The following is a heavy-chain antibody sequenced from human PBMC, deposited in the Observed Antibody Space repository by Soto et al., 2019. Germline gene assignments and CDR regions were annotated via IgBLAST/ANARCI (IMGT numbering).Heavy chain of an antibody. CDR2: TRNKANSYTT. D-gene: IGHD6-6*01. Sequence: GGSLRLSCAASGFTFSDHYMDWVRQAPGKGLEWVGRTRNKANSYTTEYAASVKGRFTISIDDSKNSLYLQMNSLKTEDTAVYYCARGGIAARPGAFDIWGQGTMVTVSS. V-gene: IGHV3-72*01. CDR3: ARGGIAARPGAFDI. J-gene: IGHJ3*02. CDR1: GFTFSDHY.